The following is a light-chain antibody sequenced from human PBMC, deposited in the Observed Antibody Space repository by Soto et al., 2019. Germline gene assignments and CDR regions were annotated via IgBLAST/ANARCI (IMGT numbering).Light chain of an antibody. CDR1: SSNIGAGYD. J-gene: IGLJ3*02. CDR2: GNT. V-gene: IGLV1-40*01. CDR3: QSHDSSLNSWV. Sequence: QSVLTQPPSMSGAPGQRVTISCTGSSSNIGAGYDVDWYQLLPGTAPKLLIYGNTNRPSGVPDRFSGSKSGTSASLAITGLRAEDEADYYCQSHDSSLNSWVFGGGTKVTVL.